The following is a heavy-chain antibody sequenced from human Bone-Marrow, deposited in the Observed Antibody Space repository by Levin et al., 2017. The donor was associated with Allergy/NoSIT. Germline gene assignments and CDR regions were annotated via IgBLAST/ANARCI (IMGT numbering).Heavy chain of an antibody. J-gene: IGHJ4*02. V-gene: IGHV3-7*04. Sequence: GGSLRLSCAASGFTFSSYWMSWVRQAPGKGLEWVANIKEDGSVKYYVDSVKGRFTISRDNAKNSLFLQMSSLRAEDTAVYYCGREEAFGSGGGDVDYWGQGTLVTVSS. CDR1: GFTFSSYW. D-gene: IGHD6-19*01. CDR2: IKEDGSVK. CDR3: GREEAFGSGGGDVDY.